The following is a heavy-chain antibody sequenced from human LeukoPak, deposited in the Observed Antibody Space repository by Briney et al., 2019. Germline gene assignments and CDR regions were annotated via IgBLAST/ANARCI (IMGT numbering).Heavy chain of an antibody. D-gene: IGHD2-21*02. CDR1: GGSINSYY. V-gene: IGHV4-59*01. CDR3: TGRQHIVAVTATRGSFDM. Sequence: SETLSLTCTVSGGSINSYYWSWIRQPPGKGPEWIGYIFNGGRTNYNPSLRSRVTMSLDTSKNQFSLKLTSLTAADTAVYYCTGRQHIVAVTATRGSFDMWGQGTMVTVSS. J-gene: IGHJ3*02. CDR2: IFNGGRT.